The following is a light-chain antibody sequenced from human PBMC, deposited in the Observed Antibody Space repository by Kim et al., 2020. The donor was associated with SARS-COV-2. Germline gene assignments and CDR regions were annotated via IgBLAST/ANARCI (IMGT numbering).Light chain of an antibody. CDR3: SSYTTSNTWM. J-gene: IGLJ3*02. V-gene: IGLV2-14*04. CDR1: SSDVGVYNY. CDR2: HVS. Sequence: GRSITVSCTGTSSDVGVYNYVSWYQQHPGKAPKLIIYHVSERPSGVSNRFSGSKSGNTASLTISGLQAEDEADYYCSSYTTSNTWMLGGGTQLTVL.